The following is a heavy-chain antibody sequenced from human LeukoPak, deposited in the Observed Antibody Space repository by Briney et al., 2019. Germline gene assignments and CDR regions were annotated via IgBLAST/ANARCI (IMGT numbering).Heavy chain of an antibody. CDR3: ARFRAYSSGWYGLGDDY. V-gene: IGHV4-34*01. Sequence: SETLSLTCAVYGGSFSGYYWSWIRQPPGKGLEWIGSIYYSGSTYYNPSLKSRVTISVDTSKNQFSLKLSSVTAADTAVYYCARFRAYSSGWYGLGDDYWGQGTLVTVSS. CDR1: GGSFSGYY. D-gene: IGHD6-19*01. CDR2: IYYSGST. J-gene: IGHJ4*02.